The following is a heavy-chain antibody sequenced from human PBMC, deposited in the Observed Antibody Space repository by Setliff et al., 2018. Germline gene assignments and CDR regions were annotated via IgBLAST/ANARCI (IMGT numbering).Heavy chain of an antibody. J-gene: IGHJ4*02. Sequence: SETLSLTCTVSGGSINNYYWSWIRQPPGKGLEWIGYIHYSGNTNYNPSLKSRVTISFITSKNQISLKLSSVTPADTAVYYCARGPLDFVVVPAAAKFDYWGQGTLVTV. D-gene: IGHD2-2*01. CDR3: ARGPLDFVVVPAAAKFDY. V-gene: IGHV4-59*01. CDR2: IHYSGNT. CDR1: GGSINNYY.